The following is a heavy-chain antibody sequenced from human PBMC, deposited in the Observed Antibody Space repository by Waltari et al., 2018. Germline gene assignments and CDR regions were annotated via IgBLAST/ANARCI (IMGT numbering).Heavy chain of an antibody. V-gene: IGHV3-48*01. CDR2: ISETSRTT. CDR1: GLGLTNST. J-gene: IGHJ5*01. Sequence: EERLVQSGGGLVQPGGSLRLSCDDSGLGLTNSTMKWVRQEPGKWLEWVAYISETSRTTFYADSVRGRFIISRNNAKNSLSLQMVSLRGEDTAVYYCAVARGNYDVLTGFPVDSWGQGTLVTVSS. D-gene: IGHD3-9*01. CDR3: AVARGNYDVLTGFPVDS.